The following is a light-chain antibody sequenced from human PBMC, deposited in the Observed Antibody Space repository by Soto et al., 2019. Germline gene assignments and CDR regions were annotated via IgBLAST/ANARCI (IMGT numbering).Light chain of an antibody. CDR3: QQYNGWSGA. V-gene: IGKV3-15*01. CDR1: QSVSSN. CDR2: DAS. J-gene: IGKJ1*01. Sequence: EIALTQSPATLSVSPGDTATVTCRASQSVSSNLAWYQQKPGQAPRLLIYDASTRATDIPARFSGSGSGTEFTLTIGGLQSEDFAVYSCQQYNGWSGAFGQGTKVDIK.